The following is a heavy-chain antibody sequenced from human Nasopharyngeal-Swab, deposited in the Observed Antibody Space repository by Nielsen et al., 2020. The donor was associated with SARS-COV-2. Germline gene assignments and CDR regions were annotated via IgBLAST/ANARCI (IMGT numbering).Heavy chain of an antibody. CDR1: GFTFSDYS. CDR3: ARDPYSHGLHWFDP. D-gene: IGHD5-12*01. Sequence: LSLTCAASGFTFSDYSMSWIRQAPGKGPECVSFMSSTTGTIYYADSVKGRFTISRDNAKSSLYLQMNSLRAEDTAVYYCARDPYSHGLHWFDPWGQGTLVTVSS. V-gene: IGHV3-11*04. J-gene: IGHJ5*02. CDR2: MSSTTGTI.